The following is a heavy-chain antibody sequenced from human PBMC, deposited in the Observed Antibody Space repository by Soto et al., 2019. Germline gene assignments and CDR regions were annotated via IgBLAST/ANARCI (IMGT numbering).Heavy chain of an antibody. D-gene: IGHD2-15*01. J-gene: IGHJ3*01. CDR2: ISSGHRYI. CDR3: VRERCRGGTSYQTYSFDL. CDR1: GFNFTSYT. V-gene: IGHV3-21*01. Sequence: GSLGLSCVAYGFNFTSYTMNWVRQAPGKGLEWVSSISSGHRYIYHADSVKGRLIISRDDATNSLYLQMTSLRAEDTAVYFCVRERCRGGTSYQTYSFDLWGQGTMVTVSS.